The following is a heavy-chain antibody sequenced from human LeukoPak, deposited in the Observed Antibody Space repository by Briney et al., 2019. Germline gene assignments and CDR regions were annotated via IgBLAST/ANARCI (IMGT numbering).Heavy chain of an antibody. D-gene: IGHD2-2*01. CDR2: ISPSGGST. J-gene: IGHJ4*02. Sequence: ASVKVSCKASGYTFTSYYMHWVRQAPGQGLEWMGIISPSGGSTSYAQKFQGRVTMTRDTSTSTVYMELSSLRSDDTAVYYCARTRYCSSTSCPDFDYWGQGTLVTVSS. CDR1: GYTFTSYY. V-gene: IGHV1-46*01. CDR3: ARTRYCSSTSCPDFDY.